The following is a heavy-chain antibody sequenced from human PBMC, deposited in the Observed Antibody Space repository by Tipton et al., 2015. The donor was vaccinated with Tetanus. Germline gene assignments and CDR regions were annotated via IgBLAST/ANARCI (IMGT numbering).Heavy chain of an antibody. Sequence: TLSLTCTVSGGFINSGVYYWTWIRQHPGKGLEWVGYIFYSGSTYYNPSLKSRVSISVDTSETHFSLRLTSVTAADTAVYWCARGVSGTTKAFDTWGQGTMVTVSS. V-gene: IGHV4-31*03. CDR1: GGFINSGVYY. CDR3: ARGVSGTTKAFDT. CDR2: IFYSGST. D-gene: IGHD1-7*01. J-gene: IGHJ3*02.